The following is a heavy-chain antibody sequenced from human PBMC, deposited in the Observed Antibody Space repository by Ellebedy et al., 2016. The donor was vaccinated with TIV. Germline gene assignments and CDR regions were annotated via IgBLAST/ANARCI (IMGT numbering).Heavy chain of an antibody. Sequence: LSLTXXASGFTFDDYAMHWVRQAPGKGLEWVSGISWNSGSIGYADSVKGRFTISRDNSKNTLYLQMNSLRAEDTAVYYCAKEGYSYGRFDYWGQGTLVTVSS. CDR2: ISWNSGSI. CDR3: AKEGYSYGRFDY. J-gene: IGHJ4*02. D-gene: IGHD5-18*01. V-gene: IGHV3-9*01. CDR1: GFTFDDYA.